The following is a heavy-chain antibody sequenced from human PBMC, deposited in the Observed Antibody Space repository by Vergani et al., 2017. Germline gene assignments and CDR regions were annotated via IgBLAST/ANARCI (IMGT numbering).Heavy chain of an antibody. Sequence: EVQLVQSGAEVKKPGATMKISCKVSGYTFTDHYMHWVKQAPGKGLEWMGLVDPEDGETIYAEKFKGRVTIAADTSTDTAHLELSSLRSEDTAVYYCATPQKVTAGGMEVWGQGTMVIVSS. CDR2: VDPEDGET. V-gene: IGHV1-69-2*01. CDR1: GYTFTDHY. CDR3: ATPQKVTAGGMEV. D-gene: IGHD2-21*02. J-gene: IGHJ6*02.